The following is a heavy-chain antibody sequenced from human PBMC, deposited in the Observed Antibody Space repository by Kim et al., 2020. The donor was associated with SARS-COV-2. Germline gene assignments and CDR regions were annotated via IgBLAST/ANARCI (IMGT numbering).Heavy chain of an antibody. CDR3: AKDDLWFGELKRGYYFDY. V-gene: IGHV3-30*02. D-gene: IGHD3-10*01. J-gene: IGHJ4*02. Sequence: KGRFTISRDNSKNALYLQMNSLRAEDTAVYYCAKDDLWFGELKRGYYFDYWGQGTLVTVSS.